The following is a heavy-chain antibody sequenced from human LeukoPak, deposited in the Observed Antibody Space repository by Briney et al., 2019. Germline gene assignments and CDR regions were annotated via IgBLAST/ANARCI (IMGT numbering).Heavy chain of an antibody. D-gene: IGHD3-22*01. CDR2: IYHSGST. V-gene: IGHV4-4*02. CDR3: VRHYYYDSSGYESFWYFDL. CDR1: GGSISSNDW. Sequence: PSETLSLTCAVSGGSISSNDWWTRVRQPPGKGLEWIGEIYHSGSTNYNPSLKSRVTISVDKSKNQFSLKLSSVTAADTAVYYCVRHYYYDSSGYESFWYFDLWGRGTLVTVSS. J-gene: IGHJ2*01.